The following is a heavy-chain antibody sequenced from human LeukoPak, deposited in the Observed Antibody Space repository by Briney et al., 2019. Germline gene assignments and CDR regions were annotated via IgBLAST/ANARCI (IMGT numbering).Heavy chain of an antibody. J-gene: IGHJ4*02. CDR1: GFTFSSYS. CDR3: ARGVPTGIDYFDY. CDR2: ISSSGSTI. V-gene: IGHV3-48*04. Sequence: GGSLRLSCAASGFTFSSYSMNWVRQAPGKGLEWVSSISSSGSTIYYADSVKGRFTISRDNAKNSLYLQMNSLRAEDTAVYYCARGVPTGIDYFDYWGQGTLVTVSS. D-gene: IGHD1-1*01.